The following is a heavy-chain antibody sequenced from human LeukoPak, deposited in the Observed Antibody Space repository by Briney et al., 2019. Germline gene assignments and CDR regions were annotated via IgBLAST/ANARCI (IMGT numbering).Heavy chain of an antibody. CDR3: VRHDGRGGATMGAFDS. J-gene: IGHJ5*01. D-gene: IGHD4/OR15-4a*01. CDR1: AASISSSRHL. Sequence: SETLSLTCTISAASISSSRHLWGWIRQSPGKGLEWIGSIYYGQTIYYNPSLNSRVTISVVTSKDQFTLQLNSVTAADTAVYYCVRHDGRGGATMGAFDSWGQGSLVTVSS. CDR2: IYYGQTI. V-gene: IGHV4-39*01.